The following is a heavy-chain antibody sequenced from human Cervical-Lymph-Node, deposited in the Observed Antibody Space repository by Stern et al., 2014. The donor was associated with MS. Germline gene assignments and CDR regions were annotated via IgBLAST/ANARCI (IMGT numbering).Heavy chain of an antibody. D-gene: IGHD4-17*01. CDR1: GGTFSNYA. V-gene: IGHV1-69*01. J-gene: IGHJ6*02. CDR2: MAPLFGKP. Sequence: MQLVESGAEVKKPGSSVKVSCKASGGTFSNYATSWVRQAPGKGLEWMGGMAPLFGKPNYAQKFQGRVTITADESTSTAYMDLSSLRSEDTAVYYCASPLTATSVPFGYYGMDVWGQGTTVTVS. CDR3: ASPLTATSVPFGYYGMDV.